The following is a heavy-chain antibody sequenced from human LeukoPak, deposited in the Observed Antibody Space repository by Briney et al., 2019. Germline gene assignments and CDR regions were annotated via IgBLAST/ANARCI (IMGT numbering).Heavy chain of an antibody. CDR2: ISASSSVI. J-gene: IGHJ4*02. D-gene: IGHD3-3*01. V-gene: IGHV3-48*01. CDR1: GFTFSSYS. Sequence: PGGSLRLSSAASGFTFSSYSMNWVRQAPGKGLEWVSYISASSSVIYYADSVKGRFTISRDNAKNSVYLQMNSLRAEDTAVYYCARDHYDFWSGYYGEYYFDYWGQGTLVTVSS. CDR3: ARDHYDFWSGYYGEYYFDY.